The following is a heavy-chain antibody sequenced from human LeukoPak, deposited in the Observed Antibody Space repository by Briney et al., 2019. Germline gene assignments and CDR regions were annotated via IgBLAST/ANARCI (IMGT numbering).Heavy chain of an antibody. Sequence: GGSLRLSCTASGSTFGVYAMSWFRPAQGKGLGWVGFIRSKAYGGTTEYAASVKGRFTISRDDSKSIAYLQMNSLKTEDTAVYYCTRTSRTYWFDPWGQGTLVTVSS. CDR2: IRSKAYGGTT. CDR3: TRTSRTYWFDP. CDR1: GSTFGVYA. V-gene: IGHV3-49*03. J-gene: IGHJ5*02.